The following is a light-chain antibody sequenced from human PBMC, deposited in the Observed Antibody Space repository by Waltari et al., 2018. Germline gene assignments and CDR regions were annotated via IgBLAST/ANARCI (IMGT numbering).Light chain of an antibody. CDR2: GVS. CDR3: QQSIQWPYT. CDR1: QSVNRN. Sequence: DIAMTQSPATLSLSPGERATLSCRASQSVNRNLAWYQQKPGQPPRLLIYGVSSRATGIPDRFTGSGSGMEFTITISSLEPEDVGIYHCQQSIQWPYTFGQGTKVEIK. J-gene: IGKJ2*01. V-gene: IGKV3D-15*01.